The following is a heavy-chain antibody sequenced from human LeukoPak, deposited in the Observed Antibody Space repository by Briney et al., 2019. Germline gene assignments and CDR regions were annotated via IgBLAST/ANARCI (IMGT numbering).Heavy chain of an antibody. CDR3: ARGLTYDYDSSGYYNWFDP. J-gene: IGHJ5*02. Sequence: SETLSLTCAVYGGSFSGYYWSWIRQPPGKGLEWIGEINHSGSTNYNPSLKSRVTISVDTSKNQFSLRLSSVTAADTAVFYCARGLTYDYDSSGYYNWFDPWGQGTLVTVSS. D-gene: IGHD3-22*01. CDR1: GGSFSGYY. CDR2: INHSGST. V-gene: IGHV4-34*01.